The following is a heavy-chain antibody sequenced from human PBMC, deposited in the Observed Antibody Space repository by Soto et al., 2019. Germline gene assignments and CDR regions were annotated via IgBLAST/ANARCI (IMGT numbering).Heavy chain of an antibody. J-gene: IGHJ3*02. CDR2: ISYDGSNK. CDR1: GFTFSSYA. V-gene: IGHV3-30*04. Sequence: GGSLRLSCAASGFTFSSYAMHWVRQAPGKGLEWVAVISYDGSNKYYADSVKGRFTISRDNSKNTLYLQMNSLRAEDTAVYYCARVVAVAGDDAFDIWGQGTMVTVSS. CDR3: ARVVAVAGDDAFDI. D-gene: IGHD6-19*01.